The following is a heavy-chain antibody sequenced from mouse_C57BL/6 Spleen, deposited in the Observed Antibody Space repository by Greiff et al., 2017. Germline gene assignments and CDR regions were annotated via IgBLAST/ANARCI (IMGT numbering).Heavy chain of an antibody. V-gene: IGHV1-64*01. J-gene: IGHJ4*01. CDR2: IHPNSGSP. D-gene: IGHD2-2*01. Sequence: QVQLQQPGAELVKPGASVKLSCKASGYTFTSYWMHWVTQRPGQGLEWIGMIHPNSGSPNYNEKFKSKATLTVDKSSSTAYMQLSSLTSEDSAVYYGAIYYGYDDAMDYGGQGTSVTVSS. CDR3: AIYYGYDDAMDY. CDR1: GYTFTSYW.